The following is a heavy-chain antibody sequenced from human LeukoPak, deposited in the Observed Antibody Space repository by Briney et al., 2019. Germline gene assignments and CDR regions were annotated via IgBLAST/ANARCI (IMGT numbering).Heavy chain of an antibody. V-gene: IGHV1-2*06. D-gene: IGHD6-6*01. CDR3: ARETSLSIGGSFDFDY. J-gene: IGHJ4*02. Sequence: ASVKVSCKASGYTFTGYYMHWVRQAPGQGLEWMGRINPNSGGANYAQKFQGRVTVTRDTSISTAYMELSRLRSDDAAVYYCARETSLSIGGSFDFDYWGQGTLVTVSS. CDR2: INPNSGGA. CDR1: GYTFTGYY.